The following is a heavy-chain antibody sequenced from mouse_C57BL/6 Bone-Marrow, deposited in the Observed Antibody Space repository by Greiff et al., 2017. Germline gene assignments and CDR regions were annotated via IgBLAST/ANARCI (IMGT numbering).Heavy chain of an antibody. J-gene: IGHJ3*01. CDR2: ISNGGGST. D-gene: IGHD2-1*01. V-gene: IGHV5-12*01. CDR1: GFTFSDYY. Sequence: DVMLVESGGGLVQPGGSLKLSCAASGFTFSDYYMYWVRQTPEKRLEWVAYISNGGGSTYYPDTVKGRFTISRDNAKNTLYLQMSRLKSEDTAMYYCARRIYYGILFAYWGQGTRVTVSA. CDR3: ARRIYYGILFAY.